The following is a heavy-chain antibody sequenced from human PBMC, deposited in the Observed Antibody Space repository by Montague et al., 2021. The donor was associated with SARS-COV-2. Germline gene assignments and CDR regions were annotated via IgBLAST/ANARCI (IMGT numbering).Heavy chain of an antibody. CDR3: ARVQKFLLHYFFYYAMDV. CDR1: EFAFSTYW. J-gene: IGHJ6*02. Sequence: FLRLSCAASEFAFSTYWMTLFRQPPGKGLEWVANIKQDGSEKYYLDSVKGRFTISRDNAKNSLYLQMNSLRADDTAVYYCARVQKFLLHYFFYYAMDVWGQGTPVTVSS. CDR2: IKQDGSEK. V-gene: IGHV3-7*01.